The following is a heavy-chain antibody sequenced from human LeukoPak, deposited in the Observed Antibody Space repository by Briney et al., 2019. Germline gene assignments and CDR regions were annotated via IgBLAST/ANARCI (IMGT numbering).Heavy chain of an antibody. J-gene: IGHJ6*02. Sequence: SETLSLTCTVSGGSISSSSYYWGWIRQPPGKGLEWIGSIYYSGSTYYNPSLKSRVTISVDTSKNQFSLKLSSVTAADTAVYYCAGLPPRYYYYYGMDVWGQGTTVTVSS. D-gene: IGHD2-15*01. V-gene: IGHV4-39*07. CDR3: AGLPPRYYYYYGMDV. CDR2: IYYSGST. CDR1: GGSISSSSYY.